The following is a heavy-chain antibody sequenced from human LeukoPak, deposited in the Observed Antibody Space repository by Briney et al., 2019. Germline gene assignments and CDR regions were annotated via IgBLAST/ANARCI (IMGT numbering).Heavy chain of an antibody. V-gene: IGHV3-23*01. CDR2: ISGSGGST. CDR3: AKAGDLWFGELLGYYFDY. J-gene: IGHJ4*02. Sequence: GGSLRLSCAASGFTFSSYAMSWVRQAPRKGLEWVSAISGSGGSTYYADSVKGRFTISRDNSKNTLYLQMNSLRAEDTAVYYCAKAGDLWFGELLGYYFDYWGQGTLVTVSS. D-gene: IGHD3-10*01. CDR1: GFTFSSYA.